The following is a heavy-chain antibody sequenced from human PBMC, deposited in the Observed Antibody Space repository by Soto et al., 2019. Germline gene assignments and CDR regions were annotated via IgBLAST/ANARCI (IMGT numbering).Heavy chain of an antibody. D-gene: IGHD3-16*02. CDR3: ASSTEPSYDYVWGSYRYGWFDP. CDR1: GGSISSSSYY. Sequence: QLQLQESGPGLVKPSETLSLTCTVSGGSISSSSYYWGWIRQPPGKGLEWIGSIYYSGSTYYNPSLKSRVTISVDTSKNQFSLKLSSVTAADTAVYYCASSTEPSYDYVWGSYRYGWFDPWGQGTLVTVSS. V-gene: IGHV4-39*01. J-gene: IGHJ5*02. CDR2: IYYSGST.